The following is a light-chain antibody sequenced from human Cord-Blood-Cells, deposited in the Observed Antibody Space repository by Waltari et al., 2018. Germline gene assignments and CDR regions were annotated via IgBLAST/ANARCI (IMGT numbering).Light chain of an antibody. Sequence: QSVLTQPPSASGTPGQRVTISCSGSSSNIGSNYVYWYQQLPGTAPKLLIYRNNQRPSGVPYRFSGSKSGTTTSLASSALRSEDEADYYCAAWDDSLSGYVFGTGTKVTVL. CDR2: RNN. CDR1: SSNIGSNY. J-gene: IGLJ1*01. V-gene: IGLV1-47*01. CDR3: AAWDDSLSGYV.